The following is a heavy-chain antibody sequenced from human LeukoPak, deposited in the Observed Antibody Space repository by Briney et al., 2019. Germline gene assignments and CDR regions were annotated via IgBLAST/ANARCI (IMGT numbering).Heavy chain of an antibody. D-gene: IGHD3-10*01. V-gene: IGHV4-59*01. CDR3: ARDVPITMVRGVTREDDWFDP. CDR2: IYYSGST. J-gene: IGHJ5*02. Sequence: SETLSLTCTVSGGSISSYYWSWIRQPPGKGLEWIGYIYYSGSTNYNPSLKSRVTISVDTSKNQFSLKLSSVTAADTAMYYCARDVPITMVRGVTREDDWFDPWGQGTLVTVSS. CDR1: GGSISSYY.